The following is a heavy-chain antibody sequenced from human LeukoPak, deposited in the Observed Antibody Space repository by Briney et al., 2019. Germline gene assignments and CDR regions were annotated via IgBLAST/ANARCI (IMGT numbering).Heavy chain of an antibody. J-gene: IGHJ3*02. V-gene: IGHV4-39*07. CDR3: ARSGIAGADAFDI. CDR2: IYYSGST. Sequence: SETLSLTCTVSGGSISSSSYYWGWIRQPPGKGLEWIGSIYYSGSTYCNPSLKSRVTISVDTSKNQFSLKLSSVTAADTAVYYCARSGIAGADAFDIWGQGTMVTVSS. D-gene: IGHD6-19*01. CDR1: GGSISSSSYY.